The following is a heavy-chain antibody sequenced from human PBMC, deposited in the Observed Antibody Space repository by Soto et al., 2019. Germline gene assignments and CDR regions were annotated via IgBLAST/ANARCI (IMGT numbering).Heavy chain of an antibody. CDR2: IWYDGSDK. CDR1: GFTFSNYG. D-gene: IGHD2-2*01. V-gene: IGHV3-33*01. J-gene: IGHJ4*02. CDR3: ARDHRSTSFDY. Sequence: QVQLVESGGGVVQPGRSLRLSCAASGFTFSNYGMHWVRQAPGKGLEWVAVIWYDGSDKYYEDSVKGRFTISRDNSKNTLDLQMNSLRVEDTAVYSCARDHRSTSFDYWGQGTLVTVSS.